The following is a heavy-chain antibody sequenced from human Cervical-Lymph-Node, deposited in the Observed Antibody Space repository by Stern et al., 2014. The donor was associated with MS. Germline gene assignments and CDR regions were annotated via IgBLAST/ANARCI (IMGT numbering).Heavy chain of an antibody. CDR1: GFTFSSYG. Sequence: VQLVESGGAVVQPGRSLRLSCAASGFTFSSYGMHWVRQAPGKGLEWVTVISYDGNRKNYAASVKGRFTISRDNSKNTLHLQMNSVTPDDTAIYYCARDYEDTSMLFDHWGQGTLVTVSS. CDR3: ARDYEDTSMLFDH. V-gene: IGHV3-30*03. CDR2: ISYDGNRK. J-gene: IGHJ4*02. D-gene: IGHD2-8*01.